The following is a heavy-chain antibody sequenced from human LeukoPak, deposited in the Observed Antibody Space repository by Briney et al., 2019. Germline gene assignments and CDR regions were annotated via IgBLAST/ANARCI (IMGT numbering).Heavy chain of an antibody. D-gene: IGHD1-26*01. CDR2: ISAYNGNT. V-gene: IGHV1-18*01. CDR1: GYTFSNFA. J-gene: IGHJ4*02. CDR3: ARYVLVGATRAVDY. Sequence: ASVQISCQASGYTFSNFAFSWVRQAPGQGREWMGWISAYNGNTNYSQKLQGRVTMTTDTSTSTAYMELRSLRSDDTAVYYCARYVLVGATRAVDYWGQGTLVTVSS.